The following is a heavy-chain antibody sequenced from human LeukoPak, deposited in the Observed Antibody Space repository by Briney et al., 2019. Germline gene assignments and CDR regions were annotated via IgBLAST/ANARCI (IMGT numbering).Heavy chain of an antibody. CDR3: ARPNWYDARLGAFHI. J-gene: IGHJ3*02. CDR2: IHYSGST. V-gene: IGHV4-39*07. D-gene: IGHD1-1*01. Sequence: SETLSLTCTVSGGSISSSNYYWGWIRQPPGGGLEWIGSIHYSGSTYYNPSLKSRVTISVDTSKNQFSLKVNSVTAADTAVYFCARPNWYDARLGAFHIWGRGTLVTVSS. CDR1: GGSISSSNYY.